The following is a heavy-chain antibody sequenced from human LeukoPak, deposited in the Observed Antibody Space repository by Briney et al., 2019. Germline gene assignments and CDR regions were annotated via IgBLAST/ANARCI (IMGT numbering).Heavy chain of an antibody. CDR2: MNPNSGNT. CDR1: GYTFTSYD. V-gene: IGHV1-8*01. Sequence: GASVKVSCKASGYTFTSYDINWVRQATGQGLEWMGWMNPNSGNTGYAQKFQGRVTMTRNTSISTAYMELSSLRSEDTAVYYCARRGYSYGLYYYYYMDVWGKGTTVTLSS. J-gene: IGHJ6*03. D-gene: IGHD5-18*01. CDR3: ARRGYSYGLYYYYYMDV.